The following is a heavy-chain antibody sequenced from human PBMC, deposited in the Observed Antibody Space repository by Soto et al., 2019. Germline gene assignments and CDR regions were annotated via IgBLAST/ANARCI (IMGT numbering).Heavy chain of an antibody. V-gene: IGHV1-69*06. J-gene: IGHJ6*02. CDR1: GGTFSSYA. CDR2: IIPIFGTA. D-gene: IGHD3-3*01. Sequence: QVQLVQSGAEVKKPGSSVKVSCKASGGTFSSYAISWVRQAPGQGLGWMGGIIPIFGTANYAQKFQGRVTITADKSTSTAYMELSSLRSEDTAVDYCASPTREWLPPARDYYYGMDVWGQGTTVTVSS. CDR3: ASPTREWLPPARDYYYGMDV.